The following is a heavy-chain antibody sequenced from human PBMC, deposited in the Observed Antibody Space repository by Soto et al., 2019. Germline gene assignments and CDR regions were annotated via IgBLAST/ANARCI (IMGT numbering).Heavy chain of an antibody. CDR1: GYSFTSYW. CDR3: ARHSPVGSSSWYSYYFDY. D-gene: IGHD6-13*01. CDR2: IDPSDSYT. Sequence: SGESLKISCKGSGYSFTSYWISWVRQMPGKGLEWMGRIDPSDSYTNYSPSFQGHVTISADKSISTAYLQWSSLKASDTAMYYCARHSPVGSSSWYSYYFDYWGQGTLVTVSS. J-gene: IGHJ4*02. V-gene: IGHV5-10-1*01.